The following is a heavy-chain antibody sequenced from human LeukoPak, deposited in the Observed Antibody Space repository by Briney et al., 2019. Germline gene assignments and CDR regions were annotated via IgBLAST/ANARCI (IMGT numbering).Heavy chain of an antibody. CDR2: INPNSGGT. V-gene: IGHV1-2*02. Sequence: GASVKVSCKASGYTFSGYYMHWVRQAPGQGLEWMGWINPNSGGTKSAQKFQGRVTMTTDTSTSTAYMELRSLRSDDTAVYYCARDESAVAATDAFDIWGQGTMVTVSS. CDR1: GYTFSGYY. J-gene: IGHJ3*02. CDR3: ARDESAVAATDAFDI. D-gene: IGHD6-19*01.